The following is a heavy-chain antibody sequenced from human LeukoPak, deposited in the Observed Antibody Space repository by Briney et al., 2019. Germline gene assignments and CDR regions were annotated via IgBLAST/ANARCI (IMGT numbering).Heavy chain of an antibody. CDR1: GFTFSSYA. Sequence: GGSLRLSCAASGFTFSSYAMSWVRQAPGKGLEWVSAISGSGGSTYYADSVKGRFTISRDNSKNTLYLQMNSLRAEDTAVYYCAKDDGKYYYGSGSYRYYYYGMGVWGQGTTVTVSS. D-gene: IGHD3-10*01. V-gene: IGHV3-23*01. J-gene: IGHJ6*02. CDR3: AKDDGKYYYGSGSYRYYYYGMGV. CDR2: ISGSGGST.